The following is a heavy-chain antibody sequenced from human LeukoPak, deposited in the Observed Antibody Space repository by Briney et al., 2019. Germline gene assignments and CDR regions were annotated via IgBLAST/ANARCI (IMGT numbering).Heavy chain of an antibody. J-gene: IGHJ3*02. CDR1: GYSFTNYW. CDR3: ATRITASAAFDM. CDR2: IYPGDSDT. V-gene: IGHV5-51*01. Sequence: GESLKISRKGSGYSFTNYWVGWVRPMPGKGLEWMGIIYPGDSDTRYSPSFQGQVTISADKSISTAYLQWSSLKASDTAMYYCATRITASAAFDMWGQGTMVTVSS. D-gene: IGHD1-20*01.